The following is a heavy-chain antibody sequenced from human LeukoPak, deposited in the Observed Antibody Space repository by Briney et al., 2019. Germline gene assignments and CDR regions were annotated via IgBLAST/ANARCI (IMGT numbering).Heavy chain of an antibody. Sequence: GGSLRLSCAASGFTFSSYGMHWVRQAPGKGLEWVAVISYDGSNKYYADSVKGRFTISRDDSKNTLYLQMNSLRAEDTAVYYCAKDCSRGSGWYDEYFQHWGQGTLVTVSS. CDR1: GFTFSSYG. CDR3: AKDCSRGSGWYDEYFQH. CDR2: ISYDGSNK. D-gene: IGHD6-19*01. V-gene: IGHV3-30*18. J-gene: IGHJ1*01.